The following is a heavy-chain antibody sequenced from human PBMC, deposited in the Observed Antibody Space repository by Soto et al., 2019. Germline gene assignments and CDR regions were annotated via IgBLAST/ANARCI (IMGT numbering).Heavy chain of an antibody. V-gene: IGHV1-2*02. CDR3: ARAKFGTSIYSYDSSGPRGAFDI. CDR1: GYTFTGYY. CDR2: INPNSGGT. J-gene: IGHJ3*02. Sequence: XSVKVSCNAFGYTFTGYYMHWVRQAPGQGLEWMGWINPNSGGTNYAQKFQGRVTMTRDTSISTAYMELSRLRSDDTAVYYCARAKFGTSIYSYDSSGPRGAFDIWGQGTMVTVSS. D-gene: IGHD3-22*01.